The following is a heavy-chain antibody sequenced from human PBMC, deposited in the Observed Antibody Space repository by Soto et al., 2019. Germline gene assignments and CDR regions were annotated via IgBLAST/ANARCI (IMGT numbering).Heavy chain of an antibody. Sequence: ASVKVSCKASGYIFASYYIHWVRQAPGQGLEWMGWINPFDGSRMFAQSFQGRVTMTRDTTTSTVYMEVSSLRSEDTAVYYCSRVDPGETSPFDHWGQGTLVTVSS. CDR2: INPFDGSR. J-gene: IGHJ4*02. CDR1: GYIFASYY. CDR3: SRVDPGETSPFDH. D-gene: IGHD3-10*01. V-gene: IGHV1-46*03.